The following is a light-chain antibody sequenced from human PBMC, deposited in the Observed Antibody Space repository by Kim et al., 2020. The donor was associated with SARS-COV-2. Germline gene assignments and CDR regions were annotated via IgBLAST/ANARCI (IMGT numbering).Light chain of an antibody. CDR1: ALPKQY. V-gene: IGLV3-25*03. CDR3: QSADSSGTWV. Sequence: VSPGQTDRITCSGDALPKQYAYWYQQKPGQAPVVVIYKDSERPSGIPERFSGSSSGTTVTLTISGVQAEDEADYYCQSADSSGTWVFGGGTQLTVL. J-gene: IGLJ3*02. CDR2: KDS.